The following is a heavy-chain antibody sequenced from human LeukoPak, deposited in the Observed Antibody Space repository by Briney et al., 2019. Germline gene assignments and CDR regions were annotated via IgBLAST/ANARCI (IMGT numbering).Heavy chain of an antibody. Sequence: ASVKVSCKASGYTFTSYGISWVRQAPGQGLEWMGWISAYNGNTNYAQKLQGRVTMTTDTSTSTAYMELRSLRSDDTAVYYCARIPTVKLPGLLDYWGQGTLVTVSS. CDR2: ISAYNGNT. CDR3: ARIPTVKLPGLLDY. V-gene: IGHV1-18*01. CDR1: GYTFTSYG. D-gene: IGHD4-17*01. J-gene: IGHJ4*02.